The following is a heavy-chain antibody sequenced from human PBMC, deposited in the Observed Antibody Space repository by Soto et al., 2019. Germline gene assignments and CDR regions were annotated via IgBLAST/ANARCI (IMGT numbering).Heavy chain of an antibody. CDR3: AHKRDVSRGFKS. V-gene: IGHV2-5*02. Sequence: SGPTLVNPTQTLTLTCTFSGFSFSINGVAVGWIRQPPGQALEWLALIYWDDDRRYNPSLKNRLTITKDTSRNQVVLTMTNMDPVDTATYYCAHKRDVSRGFKSWGQGTLVTVSS. CDR2: IYWDDDR. J-gene: IGHJ5*01. CDR1: GFSFSINGVA.